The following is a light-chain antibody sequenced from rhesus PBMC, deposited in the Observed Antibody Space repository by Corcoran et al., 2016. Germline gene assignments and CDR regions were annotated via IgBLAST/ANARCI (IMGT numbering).Light chain of an antibody. CDR3: VQAIAFPWT. V-gene: IGKV2-72*01. CDR1: QSLLHSNGNTY. Sequence: DIVMTQTPLSLPITPGEPASISCRSSQSLLHSNGNTYLHWYLQKPGQSPQLLIYGGSNRSSGVPERVSGSGSGTDFTLKISKVEAEDVGVYYCVQAIAFPWTFGQGTKVEIK. J-gene: IGKJ1*01. CDR2: GGS.